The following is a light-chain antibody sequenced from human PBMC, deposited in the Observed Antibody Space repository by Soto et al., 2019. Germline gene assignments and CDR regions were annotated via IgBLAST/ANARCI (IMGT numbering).Light chain of an antibody. Sequence: EIVLTQCPGTLSLSPGERATLSCRASQSISINLAWYQHKPGQAPRLLIHGASSRVTGIPDRFSSSGSGTDFTLTIIRLEPEDFAVYYCQQYQSLTFGGGTKVDIK. V-gene: IGKV3-20*01. J-gene: IGKJ4*01. CDR1: QSISIN. CDR2: GAS. CDR3: QQYQSLT.